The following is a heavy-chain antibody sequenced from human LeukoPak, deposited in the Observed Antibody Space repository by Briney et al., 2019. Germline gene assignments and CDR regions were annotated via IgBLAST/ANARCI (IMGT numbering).Heavy chain of an antibody. V-gene: IGHV3-23*01. CDR1: GFTFSSYA. Sequence: GGSLRLSCAASGFTFSSYAMSWVRQAPGKGLEWVSAISGSGGSTYYADSVKGRFTISRDNSKNTLYLQMNSRRAEDTSLYMCAKANYDGGFGYWGQRTLVTVSS. CDR3: AKANYDGGFGY. CDR2: ISGSGGST. D-gene: IGHD3-3*01. J-gene: IGHJ4*02.